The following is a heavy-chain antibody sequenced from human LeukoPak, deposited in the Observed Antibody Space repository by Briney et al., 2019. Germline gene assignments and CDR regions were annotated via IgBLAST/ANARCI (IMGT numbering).Heavy chain of an antibody. Sequence: SETLSLTCAVYGGSFSGYYWSWIRQPPGKGLEWIGEINHSGSTNYNPSLKSRVTISVDTSKNQFSLKLSSVTAADTAVYYRARRQLWHTRYYYFDYWGRGTLVTVSS. J-gene: IGHJ4*02. CDR3: ARRQLWHTRYYYFDY. D-gene: IGHD5-18*01. CDR1: GGSFSGYY. V-gene: IGHV4-34*01. CDR2: INHSGST.